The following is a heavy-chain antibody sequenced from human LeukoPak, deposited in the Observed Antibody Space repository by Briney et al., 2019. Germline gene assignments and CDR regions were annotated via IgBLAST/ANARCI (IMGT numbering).Heavy chain of an antibody. V-gene: IGHV3-53*01. CDR3: ARLARRSSFLDY. CDR2: IYSGEST. D-gene: IGHD6-13*01. J-gene: IGHJ4*02. CDR1: GFTVSNNY. Sequence: SGGSLRLSCAASGFTVSNNYMSWVRQAPGKGLEWVSVIYSGESTYYADSVKGRFTISRDSSKNTLYLQMNSLRAEDTAVYYCARLARRSSFLDYWGQGALVTVSS.